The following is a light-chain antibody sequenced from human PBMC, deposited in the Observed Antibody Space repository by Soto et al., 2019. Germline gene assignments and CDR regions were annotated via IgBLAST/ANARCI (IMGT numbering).Light chain of an antibody. CDR3: QQSYGTVIT. CDR2: GAS. V-gene: IGKV1-39*01. CDR1: RYINSY. Sequence: DIEMIQSPSPLSASVGDRVTITCRASRYINSYLNWYQQKPGKAPKLLIYGASNLQSGVPSRFSGSGSGTDFTLTITNLHPEDFATYYCQQSYGTVITFGQGTRLEIK. J-gene: IGKJ5*01.